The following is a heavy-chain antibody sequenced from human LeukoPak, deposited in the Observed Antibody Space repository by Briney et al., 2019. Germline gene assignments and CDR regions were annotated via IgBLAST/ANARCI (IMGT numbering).Heavy chain of an antibody. D-gene: IGHD2-15*01. CDR1: GGSFSGYY. J-gene: IGHJ4*02. CDR2: IDHSGCT. V-gene: IGHV4-34*01. CDR3: ARTPWPDGGNDY. Sequence: PSETLSLTCAVYGGSFSGYYWSWIRQPPGKGLEWIGEIDHSGCTNYNPSLKSRVTISVDTSKNQFSLKLSSVTAADTAVYYCARTPWPDGGNDYWGQGTLVTVSS.